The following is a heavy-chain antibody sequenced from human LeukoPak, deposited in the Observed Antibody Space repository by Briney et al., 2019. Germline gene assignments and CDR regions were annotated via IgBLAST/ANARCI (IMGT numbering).Heavy chain of an antibody. D-gene: IGHD6-6*01. J-gene: IGHJ4*01. Sequence: GESLKISCKGSGYSFTSYDINWVRQATGQGLEWMGWMNPNSGNTGYAQKFQGRVTITRNTSISTAYMELSSLRSEDTAVYYCVSSSSGNFDYWGQEPWSPSPQ. V-gene: IGHV1-8*03. CDR3: VSSSSGNFDY. CDR1: GYSFTSYD. CDR2: MNPNSGNT.